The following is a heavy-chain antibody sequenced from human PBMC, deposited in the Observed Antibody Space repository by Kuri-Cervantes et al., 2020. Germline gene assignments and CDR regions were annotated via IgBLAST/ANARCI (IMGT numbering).Heavy chain of an antibody. Sequence: GESLKISCAASGFTFSDYGMHWVRQAPGKGLEWVAFVRHDGSDRYYASSVKGRFTLSRDNSKNTLYLQMNSLRADDTAVYYCAKSDGSKYSLEYWGQGTLVTVSS. V-gene: IGHV3-30*02. J-gene: IGHJ4*02. CDR3: AKSDGSKYSLEY. D-gene: IGHD5-24*01. CDR1: GFTFSDYG. CDR2: VRHDGSDR.